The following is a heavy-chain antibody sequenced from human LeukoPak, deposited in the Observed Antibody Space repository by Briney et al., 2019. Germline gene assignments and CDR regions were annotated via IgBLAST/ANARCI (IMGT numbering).Heavy chain of an antibody. J-gene: IGHJ2*01. CDR3: AKGGRAAADRNFDL. Sequence: GGSLRLSCAASGFTVSTNYMYWVRQAPGKGLEWVAAISYDGTNKNDADSVKGRFTISRDNSKNTLYLQMNSLRAEDTAVYYCAKGGRAAADRNFDLWGRGTLVTVSS. CDR1: GFTVSTNY. V-gene: IGHV3-30*18. D-gene: IGHD6-13*01. CDR2: ISYDGTNK.